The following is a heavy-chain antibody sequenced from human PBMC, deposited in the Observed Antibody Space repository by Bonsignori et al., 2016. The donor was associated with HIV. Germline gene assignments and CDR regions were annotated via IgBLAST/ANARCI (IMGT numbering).Heavy chain of an antibody. J-gene: IGHJ3*02. D-gene: IGHD6-13*01. Sequence: VRQMPGKGLEWMGIIYPGDSDTRYSPSFQGQVTISADKSISTAYLQWSSLKASDTAMYYCARQETSSSWYEYAFDIWGQGTMVTVSS. CDR3: ARQETSSSWYEYAFDI. CDR2: IYPGDSDT. V-gene: IGHV5-51*01.